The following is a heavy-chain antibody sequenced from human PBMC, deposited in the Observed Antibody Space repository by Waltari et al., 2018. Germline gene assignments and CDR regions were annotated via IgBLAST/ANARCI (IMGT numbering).Heavy chain of an antibody. CDR3: ARSFYDYVWGSYHLPFLFDI. D-gene: IGHD3-16*02. CDR1: GGSISSSSYY. J-gene: IGHJ3*02. Sequence: QLQLQESGPGLVKPSETLSLTCTVSGGSISSSSYYWGWLRQPPGTGLEWIGSIYYSGSTYYNPSLKSRVTISVDTSKNQFSLKLSSVTAADTAVYYCARSFYDYVWGSYHLPFLFDIWGQGTMVTVSS. V-gene: IGHV4-39*01. CDR2: IYYSGST.